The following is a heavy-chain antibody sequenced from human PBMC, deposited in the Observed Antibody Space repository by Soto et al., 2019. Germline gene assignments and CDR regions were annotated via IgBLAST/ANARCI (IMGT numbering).Heavy chain of an antibody. J-gene: IGHJ3*02. CDR1: GYTFTSYG. V-gene: IGHV1-18*04. D-gene: IGHD3-22*01. CDR3: ARVAYYYDSSGYYSPAFDI. Sequence: VKVSCKASGYTFTSYGISWVRQAPGQGLEWMGWISAYNGNTNYAQKLQGRVTMTTDTSTGTAYMELRSLRSDDTAVYYCARVAYYYDSSGYYSPAFDIWGQGTMVTVSS. CDR2: ISAYNGNT.